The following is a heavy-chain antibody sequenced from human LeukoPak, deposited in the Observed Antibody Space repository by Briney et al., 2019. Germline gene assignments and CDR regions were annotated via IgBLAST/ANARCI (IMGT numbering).Heavy chain of an antibody. CDR3: VREHYNYYMDV. CDR2: ISSSSSSI. J-gene: IGHJ6*03. V-gene: IGHV3-21*04. Sequence: GGSLRLSCAASGIIFSSYWMSWVRQAPGKGLEWVSSISSSSSSIYYADSVKGRFTISRDNAKNSLYLQMNSLRAEDTALYYCVREHYNYYMDVWGKGTTVTVSS. CDR1: GIIFSSYW.